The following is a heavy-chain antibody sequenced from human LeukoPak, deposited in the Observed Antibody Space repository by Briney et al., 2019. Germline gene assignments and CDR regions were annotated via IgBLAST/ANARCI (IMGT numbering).Heavy chain of an antibody. Sequence: SVKVSCKASGGTFSSYAISWVRQAPGQGLEWMGGIIPIFGTANYAQKFQGRVTITADESTSTAYMELSSLRSEDTAVYYCASPRAGYCSGGSCYSFNYYYYGMDVWGQGATVTVSS. J-gene: IGHJ6*02. V-gene: IGHV1-69*01. D-gene: IGHD2-15*01. CDR2: IIPIFGTA. CDR1: GGTFSSYA. CDR3: ASPRAGYCSGGSCYSFNYYYYGMDV.